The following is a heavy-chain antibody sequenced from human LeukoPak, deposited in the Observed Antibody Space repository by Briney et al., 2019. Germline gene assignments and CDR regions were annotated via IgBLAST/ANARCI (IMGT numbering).Heavy chain of an antibody. Sequence: GGSLRLSCAASGFTFRSYAMHWVRQAPGKGLEWVAVISDDGSRQHYADFLEGRITISRDNSKNTVSLQMSSLRTEDTAVYFCARKQSGDGWSGFDYWGQGTLVTVSS. J-gene: IGHJ4*02. CDR3: ARKQSGDGWSGFDY. CDR1: GFTFRSYA. CDR2: ISDDGSRQ. V-gene: IGHV3-30*15. D-gene: IGHD6-19*01.